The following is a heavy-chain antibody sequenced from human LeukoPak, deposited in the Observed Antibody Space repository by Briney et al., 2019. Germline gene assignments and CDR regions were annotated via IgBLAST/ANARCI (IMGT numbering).Heavy chain of an antibody. Sequence: GGSLRLSCAASGFTFSTYSMNWVRQAPGKRLECVSYISSSSTTKYYADSVKGRFTISRDNAKNSLYLEMNSLRAEDTAVYYCARELGATLVRAYWGQGTLVTVSS. CDR1: GFTFSTYS. V-gene: IGHV3-48*01. D-gene: IGHD3-10*01. J-gene: IGHJ4*02. CDR3: ARELGATLVRAY. CDR2: ISSSSTTK.